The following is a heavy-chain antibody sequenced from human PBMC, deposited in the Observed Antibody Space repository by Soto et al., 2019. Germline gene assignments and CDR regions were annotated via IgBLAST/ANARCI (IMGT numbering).Heavy chain of an antibody. CDR1: GFTFSSYG. V-gene: IGHV3-30*18. Sequence: QVQLVESGGGVVQPGRSLRLSCAASGFTFSSYGMYWVRQAPGKGLEWVARISYDGSDQFYGDSVKGRFTISRDNSKNTLDLQMNSLRSEDTAVYYCAKDTGADYWGQGTVVTVSA. CDR2: ISYDGSDQ. D-gene: IGHD3-10*01. J-gene: IGHJ4*02. CDR3: AKDTGADY.